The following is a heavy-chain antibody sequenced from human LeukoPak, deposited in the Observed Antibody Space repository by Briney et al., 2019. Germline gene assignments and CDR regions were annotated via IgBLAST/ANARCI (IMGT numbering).Heavy chain of an antibody. CDR3: ARESGRLWFGECRGEGYFDY. V-gene: IGHV1-69*13. J-gene: IGHJ4*02. D-gene: IGHD3-10*01. Sequence: GASVKVSCKASGGTFSSYAISWVRQAPGQGLEWMGGIIPIFGTANYAQKFQGRGTITADGSTSTAYMELSSVRSEDTAVYYCARESGRLWFGECRGEGYFDYWGQGTLVTVSS. CDR1: GGTFSSYA. CDR2: IIPIFGTA.